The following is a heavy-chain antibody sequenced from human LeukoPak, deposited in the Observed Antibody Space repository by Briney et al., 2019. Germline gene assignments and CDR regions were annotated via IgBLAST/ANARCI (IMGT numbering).Heavy chain of an antibody. CDR1: GYTFTNYG. D-gene: IGHD2-2*01. V-gene: IGHV1-18*01. J-gene: IGHJ4*02. CDR3: ARGYCSSTSCYAPDY. CDR2: ISAYNGNT. Sequence: ASVKVSCKASGYTFTNYGISWVRQAPGQGLEWMGWISAYNGNTNYAQKLQGRVTMTTDTSTSTAYMELRSLRSDDTAVYYCARGYCSSTSCYAPDYWGQGTLVTVSS.